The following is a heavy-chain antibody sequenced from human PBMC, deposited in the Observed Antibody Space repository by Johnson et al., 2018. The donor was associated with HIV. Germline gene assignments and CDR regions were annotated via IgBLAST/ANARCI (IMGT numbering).Heavy chain of an antibody. Sequence: VQLVESGGGLVKPGGSLRLSCVASGFTFSDYYMTWIRQAPGKGLAWVSYISTSDGTIYSADTVKGRFSISSDNAKNSLYLQMNSLRAEDTAVYYCARSRDCSGGSCPDAFDIWGQVTTVIVSS. V-gene: IGHV3-11*04. D-gene: IGHD2-15*01. CDR3: ARSRDCSGGSCPDAFDI. CDR1: GFTFSDYY. CDR2: ISTSDGTI. J-gene: IGHJ3*02.